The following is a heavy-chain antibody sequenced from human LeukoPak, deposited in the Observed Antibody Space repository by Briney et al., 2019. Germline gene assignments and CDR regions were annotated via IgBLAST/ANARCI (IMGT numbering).Heavy chain of an antibody. Sequence: SETLSLTCAVYGGSFSGYYWSWIRQPPGKGLEWIGEIYHSGSTNYNPSLKRRVTISVDTSKNHFSRKLRSVPAADTAVYYCARGLRVGIAAAGCDWFDPWGQGTLVTVSS. CDR2: IYHSGST. D-gene: IGHD6-13*01. CDR1: GGSFSGYY. J-gene: IGHJ5*02. V-gene: IGHV4-34*01. CDR3: ARGLRVGIAAAGCDWFDP.